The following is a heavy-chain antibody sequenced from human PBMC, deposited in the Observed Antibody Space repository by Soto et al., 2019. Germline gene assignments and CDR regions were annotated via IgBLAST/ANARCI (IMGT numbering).Heavy chain of an antibody. D-gene: IGHD5-18*01. CDR2: IIPIFGTA. Sequence: QVQLVQSGAEVKKPGSSVKVSCKASGGTFSSYAISWVRQAPGQGLEWMGGIIPIFGTANYAQKFQGRVTITADESTSKAYMELSSLRSEDTAVYYCARAIAMVTGYYFDYWGQGTLVTGSS. J-gene: IGHJ4*02. CDR1: GGTFSSYA. V-gene: IGHV1-69*01. CDR3: ARAIAMVTGYYFDY.